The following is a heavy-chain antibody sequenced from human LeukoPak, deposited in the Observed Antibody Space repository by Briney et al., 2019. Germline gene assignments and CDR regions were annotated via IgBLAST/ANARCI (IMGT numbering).Heavy chain of an antibody. V-gene: IGHV4-4*02. D-gene: IGHD1-26*01. CDR3: TRESGAFSPFGF. CDR2: VHLSGAT. J-gene: IGHJ4*02. Sequence: SGTLSLTCAVSGGSITTTNWWSWVRQPPGKGLEWIGEVHLSGATNYNPSLESRVSMSIDKSKSHLSLEVTSVTAADTAIYYCTRESGAFSPFGFWGQGTLLTVSS. CDR1: GGSITTTNW.